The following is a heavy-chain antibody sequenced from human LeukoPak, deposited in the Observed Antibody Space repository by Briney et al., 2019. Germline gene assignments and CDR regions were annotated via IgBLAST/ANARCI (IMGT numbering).Heavy chain of an antibody. D-gene: IGHD5-18*01. J-gene: IGHJ6*02. CDR1: GYTFTGYY. Sequence: ASVKVSCKASGYTFTGYYMHWVRQAPGQGLEWMGWINPNSGGTNYAQKFQGRVTMTRDTSISTAYMELSRLRSDDTAVYYCARDGSGGYSYGSHYYHGMDVWGQGTTVTVSS. CDR2: INPNSGGT. CDR3: ARDGSGGYSYGSHYYHGMDV. V-gene: IGHV1-2*02.